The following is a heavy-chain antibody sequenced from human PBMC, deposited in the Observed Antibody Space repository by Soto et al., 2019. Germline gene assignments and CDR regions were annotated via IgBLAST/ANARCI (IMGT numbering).Heavy chain of an antibody. CDR1: GYSFTIYW. CDR3: ARXIGYYGSGSYLEGAFDI. V-gene: IGHV5-51*01. D-gene: IGHD3-10*01. J-gene: IGHJ3*02. Sequence: PGESLKISCKGSGYSFTIYWIGWVRQMPGKGLEWMGIIYPGDSDTRYSPSFQGQVTISADKSISTAYLQWSSLKASDTAMYYCARXIGYYGSGSYLEGAFDIWGQGTMVTVSS. CDR2: IYPGDSDT.